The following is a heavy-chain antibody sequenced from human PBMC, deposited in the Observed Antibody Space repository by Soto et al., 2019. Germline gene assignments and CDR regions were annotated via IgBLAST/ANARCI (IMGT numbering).Heavy chain of an antibody. CDR3: VRDDWGPARY. Sequence: EVQLVESGGDLVQPGGSLRLSCVASGFTFGNSWMSWVRQAPGKGLEWVANIAGDGSLKYHLDSVKGRFTISRDNAKNSLYLQMSSLRAEDTAVYYCVRDDWGPARYGGQGTLVTVSS. V-gene: IGHV3-7*04. CDR1: GFTFGNSW. J-gene: IGHJ4*02. D-gene: IGHD2-2*01. CDR2: IAGDGSLK.